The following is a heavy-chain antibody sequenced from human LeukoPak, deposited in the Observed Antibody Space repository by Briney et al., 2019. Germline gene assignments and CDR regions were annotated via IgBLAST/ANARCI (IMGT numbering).Heavy chain of an antibody. CDR3: ARASKAAYCSGGSCYHFDY. CDR2: ISYDGSNK. Sequence: GRSLRLSCAASGFTFSSYAMHWVRQAPGKGLEWVAVISYDGSNKYYADSVKGRFTISRDNSKNTLYLQMNSPRAEDTAVYYCARASKAAYCSGGSCYHFDYWGQGTLVTVSS. J-gene: IGHJ4*02. D-gene: IGHD2-15*01. CDR1: GFTFSSYA. V-gene: IGHV3-30-3*01.